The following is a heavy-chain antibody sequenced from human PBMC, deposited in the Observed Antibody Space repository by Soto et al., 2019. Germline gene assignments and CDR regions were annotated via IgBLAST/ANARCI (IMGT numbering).Heavy chain of an antibody. D-gene: IGHD5-18*01. V-gene: IGHV3-21*01. Sequence: EVQLVESGGGLVKPGGSLRLSCAASGFTFSSYSMNWVRQAPGKGLEWVSSISSSSSYIYYADSEKGRFTISRDNAKNSLYLQMNSLRAEDTAVYYCARDVPTAMGKDAFDIWGQGTMVTVSS. CDR1: GFTFSSYS. CDR2: ISSSSSYI. CDR3: ARDVPTAMGKDAFDI. J-gene: IGHJ3*02.